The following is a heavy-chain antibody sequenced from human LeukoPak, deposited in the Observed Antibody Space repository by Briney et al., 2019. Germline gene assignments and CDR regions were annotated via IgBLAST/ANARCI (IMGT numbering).Heavy chain of an antibody. J-gene: IGHJ6*02. D-gene: IGHD3-22*01. Sequence: SDTLSLTCTVSGGPISSYYWSWIRQPPGKGLEWIGYIYYSGSTNYNPSLNSRVTISVDTSKNQFSLKLNSVTAADTAVYYCARQYYYDNSGYLYYYGMDVWGQGTTVTVSS. CDR1: GGPISSYY. V-gene: IGHV4-59*08. CDR2: IYYSGST. CDR3: ARQYYYDNSGYLYYYGMDV.